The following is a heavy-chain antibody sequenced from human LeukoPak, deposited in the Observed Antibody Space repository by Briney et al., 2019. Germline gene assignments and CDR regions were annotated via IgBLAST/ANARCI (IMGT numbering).Heavy chain of an antibody. V-gene: IGHV3-23*03. J-gene: IGHJ4*02. CDR2: IYSGGST. CDR1: GFTFSSYA. Sequence: SGGSLRLSCAASGFTFSSYAMSWVRQAPGKGLEWVSLIYSGGSTYYTDSVKGRFTVSRDNSKNTLYLQMNSLRAEDTAVYYCAKVKDPGGYCSGGSCYPFDYWGQGTLVTVSS. D-gene: IGHD2-15*01. CDR3: AKVKDPGGYCSGGSCYPFDY.